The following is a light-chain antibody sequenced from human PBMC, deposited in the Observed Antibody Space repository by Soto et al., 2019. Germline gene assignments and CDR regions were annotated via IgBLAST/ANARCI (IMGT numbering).Light chain of an antibody. CDR1: QSVGNY. J-gene: IGKJ4*01. CDR2: DAS. V-gene: IGKV3-11*01. CDR3: QQRSSWLT. Sequence: EIVLTQSPATLSLSPGERATLSCRASQSVGNYLAWYQQKPGQAPRLLIYDASNRASGIPARFSGSGSGTDFTLTISSLEPEDFAVYSCQQRSSWLTFGGGTKVDIK.